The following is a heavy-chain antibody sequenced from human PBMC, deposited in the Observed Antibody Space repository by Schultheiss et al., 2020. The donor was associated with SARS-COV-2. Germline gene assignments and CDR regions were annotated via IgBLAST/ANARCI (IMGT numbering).Heavy chain of an antibody. V-gene: IGHV4-38-2*01. CDR1: GYSISSGYY. D-gene: IGHD1-26*01. Sequence: GSLRLSCAVSGYSISSGYYWGWIRQPPGKGLEWIGSIYHSGSSYYNPSLKSRVTISVDTSKNQFSLKLSSVTAADTAVYYCARAHYSGSYYGHFDYWGQGTLVTVSS. CDR3: ARAHYSGSYYGHFDY. J-gene: IGHJ4*02. CDR2: IYHSGSS.